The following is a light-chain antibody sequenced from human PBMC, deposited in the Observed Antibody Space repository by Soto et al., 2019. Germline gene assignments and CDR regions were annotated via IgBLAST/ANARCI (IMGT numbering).Light chain of an antibody. J-gene: IGKJ5*01. CDR2: GAS. CDR1: QSVSSSY. Sequence: EIVLTQSPGTLSSSPGERATLSCRASQSVSSSYLAWYQQKPGQAPRLLIYGASSRATGIPDRFSASGSGTDFTLTISRLEPEDFAVYYCQQYGGSPPITFGQGTRLEIK. V-gene: IGKV3-20*01. CDR3: QQYGGSPPIT.